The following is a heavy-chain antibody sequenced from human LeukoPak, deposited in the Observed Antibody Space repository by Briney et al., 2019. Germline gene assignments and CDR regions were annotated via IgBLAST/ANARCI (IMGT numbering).Heavy chain of an antibody. J-gene: IGHJ4*02. CDR1: GFTFSSYA. V-gene: IGHV3-30-3*01. CDR2: ISYDGSNK. D-gene: IGHD3-16*01. Sequence: PGGSLRLSCAASGFTFSSYAMHWVRQAPGKGLEWVAVISYDGSNKYYADSVKGRFTISRDNSKNTLYLQMNSLRAEDTAVYYWGRGGGGGVPDYWGQGTLDTVSS. CDR3: GRGGGGGVPDY.